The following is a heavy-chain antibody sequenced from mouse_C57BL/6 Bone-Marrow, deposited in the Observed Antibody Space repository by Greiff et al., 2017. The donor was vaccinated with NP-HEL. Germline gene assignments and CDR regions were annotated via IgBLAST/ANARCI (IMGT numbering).Heavy chain of an antibody. Sequence: QVQLKESGAELVRPGTSVKLSCKASGYTFTSYWMHWVKQRPGQGLEWIGVIDPSDSYTNYNQKFKGKATLTVDTSSSTAYMQLSSLTSEDSAVYYCASPYYYGSSYGYAMDYWGQGTSVTVSS. J-gene: IGHJ4*01. CDR2: IDPSDSYT. V-gene: IGHV1-59*01. CDR3: ASPYYYGSSYGYAMDY. CDR1: GYTFTSYW. D-gene: IGHD1-1*01.